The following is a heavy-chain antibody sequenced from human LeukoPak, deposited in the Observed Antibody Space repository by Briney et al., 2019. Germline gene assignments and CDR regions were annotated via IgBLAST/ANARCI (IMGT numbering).Heavy chain of an antibody. CDR3: ARQPGIVVSWYFDL. J-gene: IGHJ2*01. CDR1: GVTISFYD. Sequence: SETLSLTCTASGVTISFYDWSWIRQPPGKGLEWIGYIYSTGSTNYNPSLKSRVTMSVDTSKNQFSLKLSSVTAADTAVYYCARQPGIVVSWYFDLWGRGTLVTVSS. CDR2: IYSTGST. V-gene: IGHV4-59*08. D-gene: IGHD1-26*01.